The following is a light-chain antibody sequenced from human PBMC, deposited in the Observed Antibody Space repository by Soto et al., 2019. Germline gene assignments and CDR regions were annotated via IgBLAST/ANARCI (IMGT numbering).Light chain of an antibody. Sequence: QSVLTQPPSLSGTPRQRVTISCSGSNSNIGRDSVNWYQHFPGTAPKILIYSDDERPSRVPDRFSASKSGTSASLAISGLQSEDEAEYYCAAWDDNLNGPLFGGGTKLTVL. CDR3: AAWDDNLNGPL. CDR2: SDD. V-gene: IGLV1-44*01. J-gene: IGLJ3*02. CDR1: NSNIGRDS.